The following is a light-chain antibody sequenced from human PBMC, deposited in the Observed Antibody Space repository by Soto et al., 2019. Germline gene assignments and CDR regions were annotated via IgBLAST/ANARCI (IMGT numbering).Light chain of an antibody. Sequence: EIVMTQSPATLSVSPGERAALSCRASQTISNKLAWYQQKPGQTPSLLIYDASARAGGVPARFSGSGSGTEFSLTISSLQSAELAFYYCQQYINWPYTFGQGTHLEI. CDR1: QTISNK. J-gene: IGKJ2*01. CDR3: QQYINWPYT. V-gene: IGKV3-15*01. CDR2: DAS.